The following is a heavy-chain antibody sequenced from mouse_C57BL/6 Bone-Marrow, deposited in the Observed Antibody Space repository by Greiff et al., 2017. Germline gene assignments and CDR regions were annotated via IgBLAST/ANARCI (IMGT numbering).Heavy chain of an antibody. J-gene: IGHJ4*01. CDR2: IDPETGGT. CDR1: GYTFTDYE. Sequence: QVQLQQSGAELVRPGASVTLSCKASGYTFTDYEMHWVKQTPVHGLEWIGAIDPETGGTAYNQKFKGKAILTADKSSRTAYMELRSLTSEDSAVYYCSSSGYYAMDYWGQGTSVTVSS. V-gene: IGHV1-15*01. CDR3: SSSGYYAMDY. D-gene: IGHD3-2*02.